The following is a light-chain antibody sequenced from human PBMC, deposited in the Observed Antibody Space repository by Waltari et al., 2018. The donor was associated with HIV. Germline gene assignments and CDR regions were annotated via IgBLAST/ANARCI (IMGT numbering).Light chain of an antibody. V-gene: IGLV2-23*02. Sequence: QSALTQPASVSGSPGQSITFSCIGTSSDVGDYNSVSWYQQLPGKAPRLMIYDVSKRPSGVSNRFSGSKSCNTASLTISGLQADDEADYYCCSYAGSSTYVFGTGTKVTVL. CDR2: DVS. J-gene: IGLJ1*01. CDR3: CSYAGSSTYV. CDR1: SSDVGDYNS.